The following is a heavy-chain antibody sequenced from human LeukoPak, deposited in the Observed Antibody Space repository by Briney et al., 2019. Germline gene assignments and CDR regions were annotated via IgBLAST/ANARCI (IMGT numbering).Heavy chain of an antibody. CDR2: ISGSGGST. CDR3: AKGFGSRENYFDY. J-gene: IGHJ4*02. Sequence: AGGSLRLSCAASGFTFSNYAMSWVRQAPGKGLEWVSAISGSGGSTYYADSVKGRFTISRDNSKNTLYLQMNSLRAEDTAVYYCAKGFGSRENYFDYWGQGTLVTVSS. V-gene: IGHV3-23*01. D-gene: IGHD3-3*01. CDR1: GFTFSNYA.